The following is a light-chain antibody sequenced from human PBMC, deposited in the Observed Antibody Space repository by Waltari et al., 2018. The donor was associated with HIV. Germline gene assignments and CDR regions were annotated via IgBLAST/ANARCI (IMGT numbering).Light chain of an antibody. CDR2: DNN. Sequence: QSVLTQPPSVSAAPGQKVTISCPGTNSNIGNNYVSWYQQFPGAAPKLLLYDNNNRPSGIPDRFSGSKSGTSATLDITGLQTGDEADYYCEAWDSGPRAVVFGGGTKLTVL. V-gene: IGLV1-51*01. CDR1: NSNIGNNY. J-gene: IGLJ2*01. CDR3: EAWDSGPRAVV.